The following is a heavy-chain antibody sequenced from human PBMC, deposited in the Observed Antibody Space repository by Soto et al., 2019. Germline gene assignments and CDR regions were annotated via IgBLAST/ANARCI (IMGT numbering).Heavy chain of an antibody. CDR1: GFTFRNYA. CDR2: ISGSGGTT. J-gene: IGHJ4*02. D-gene: IGHD2-2*01. V-gene: IGHV3-23*01. CDR3: AKDRRSSRCYAFDY. Sequence: EVQLLESGGGLVQPGGSLRLSCAASGFTFRNYAMSWARQDPGKGLEWVSAISGSGGTTHYADSVKCRFTISRDNSKNTLYLQMNSLRVEDTAVYYCAKDRRSSRCYAFDYWGQGSMVTVYS.